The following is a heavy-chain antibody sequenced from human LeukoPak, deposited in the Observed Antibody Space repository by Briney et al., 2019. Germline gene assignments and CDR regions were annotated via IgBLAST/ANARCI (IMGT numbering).Heavy chain of an antibody. D-gene: IGHD2-2*01. V-gene: IGHV3-30*18. Sequence: GRSLRLSCAASGFTFSSYGMHWVRQAPGKGLEWVAVISYDGSNKYYADSVKGRFTISRDNSKNTLYLQMNSLRAEDTAVYYRAKTSVPFDYWGQGTLVTVSS. CDR1: GFTFSSYG. CDR3: AKTSVPFDY. J-gene: IGHJ4*02. CDR2: ISYDGSNK.